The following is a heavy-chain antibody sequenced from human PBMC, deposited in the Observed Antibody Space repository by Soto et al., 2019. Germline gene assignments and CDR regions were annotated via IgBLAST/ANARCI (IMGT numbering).Heavy chain of an antibody. CDR3: ASEAVAGPYYYGMDV. CDR1: GFTVSSNY. Sequence: EVQLVESGGGLIQPGGSLRLSCAASGFTVSSNYMSWVRQAPGKGLEWVSVIYSGGSTYYADSVKGRFTISRDNSKNTLYLQMNSLRAEDTAVYYCASEAVAGPYYYGMDVWGQGTTVTVSS. J-gene: IGHJ6*02. D-gene: IGHD6-19*01. V-gene: IGHV3-53*01. CDR2: IYSGGST.